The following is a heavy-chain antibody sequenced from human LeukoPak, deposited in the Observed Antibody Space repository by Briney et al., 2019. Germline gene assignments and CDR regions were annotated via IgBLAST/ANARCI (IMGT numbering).Heavy chain of an antibody. J-gene: IGHJ4*02. CDR3: ARKGPEHLPTYFDH. CDR1: GGSISSSYF. V-gene: IGHV4-39*02. D-gene: IGHD2-21*01. CDR2: IYYSGST. Sequence: SETLSLTCIVSGGSISSSYFWGWIRQPPGKGLEWIGSIYYSGSTYYNPSLSGRVAISLDKSRNHFTLMVTAVTAADTAFYYCARKGPEHLPTYFDHWGRGILVTVSS.